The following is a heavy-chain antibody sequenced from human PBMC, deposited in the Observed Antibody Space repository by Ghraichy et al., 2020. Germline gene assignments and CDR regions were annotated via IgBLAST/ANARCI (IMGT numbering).Heavy chain of an antibody. CDR2: IYYSGST. CDR1: GGSISSYY. D-gene: IGHD3-3*01. J-gene: IGHJ5*02. CDR3: ARDYDFWSGHHRYNWFDP. Sequence: ESLNISCTVSGGSISSYYWSWIRQPPGKGLEWIGYIYYSGSTNYNPSLKSRVTISVDTSKNQFSLKLSSVTAADTAVYYCARDYDFWSGHHRYNWFDPWGQGTLVTVSS. V-gene: IGHV4-59*01.